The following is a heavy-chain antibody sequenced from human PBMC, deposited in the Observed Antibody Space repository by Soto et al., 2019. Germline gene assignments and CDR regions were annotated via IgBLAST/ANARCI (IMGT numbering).Heavy chain of an antibody. CDR1: GFTFNSHW. CDR2: INNDGSDT. J-gene: IGHJ4*02. Sequence: EVQLVESGGGLVQPGGSLRLSCAASGFTFNSHWMHWVRQAPGKGLVWVSRINNDGSDTTYADSVKGRFTSSRDNAKNTLYLQMNSLRADDTAVYYCARGNVGPDYWGQGTLVTVSS. CDR3: ARGNVGPDY. V-gene: IGHV3-74*01. D-gene: IGHD1-26*01.